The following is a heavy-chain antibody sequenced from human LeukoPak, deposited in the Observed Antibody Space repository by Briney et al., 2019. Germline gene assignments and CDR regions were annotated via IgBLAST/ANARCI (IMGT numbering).Heavy chain of an antibody. CDR3: ARDPGYSSSWYVVSYYYMDV. V-gene: IGHV3-30-3*01. Sequence: GGSLRLSCAASGFTLSSYATHWVRQAPGKGLEWVAVISYDGSNKYYADSVKGRFTISRDNSKNPLYLQMNSLRAEDTAVYYCARDPGYSSSWYVVSYYYMDVWGKGTTVTVSS. CDR1: GFTLSSYA. J-gene: IGHJ6*03. CDR2: ISYDGSNK. D-gene: IGHD6-13*01.